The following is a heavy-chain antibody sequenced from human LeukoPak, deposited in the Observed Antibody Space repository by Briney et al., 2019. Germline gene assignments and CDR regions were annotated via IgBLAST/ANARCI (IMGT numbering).Heavy chain of an antibody. V-gene: IGHV1-2*02. J-gene: IGHJ4*02. D-gene: IGHD3-10*01. CDR1: GYTFTGYY. CDR2: INPNSGGT. CDR3: ARVSEGGYGSGPFFDY. Sequence: GASVKVSCKASGYTFTGYYMHWVRQAPGQGLEWMGWINPNSGGTNYAQKFQGRVTMTRDTSISTAYMELSRLRSDDTAVYYCARVSEGGYGSGPFFDYWGQGTLVTVSS.